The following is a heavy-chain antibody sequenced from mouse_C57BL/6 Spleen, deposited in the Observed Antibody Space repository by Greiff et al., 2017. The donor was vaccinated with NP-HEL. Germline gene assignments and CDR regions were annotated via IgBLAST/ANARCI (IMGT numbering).Heavy chain of an antibody. CDR2: IDPSDSYT. J-gene: IGHJ2*01. D-gene: IGHD1-1*01. V-gene: IGHV1-59*01. Sequence: QVQLKQPGAELVRPGTSVKLSCKASGYTFTSYWMHWVKQRPGQGLEWIGVIDPSDSYTNYNQKFNGKATLTVDTSSSTAYMQLSSLTSEDSAVYYCAHYYGSSSVYFDYWGQGTTLTVSS. CDR3: AHYYGSSSVYFDY. CDR1: GYTFTSYW.